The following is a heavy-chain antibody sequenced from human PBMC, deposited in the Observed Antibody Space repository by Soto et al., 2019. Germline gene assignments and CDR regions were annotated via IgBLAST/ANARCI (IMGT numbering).Heavy chain of an antibody. CDR2: IAGGGDGA. J-gene: IGHJ4*02. V-gene: IGHV3-23*01. Sequence: EVHRLQSGGGLVQPGDSLRLSCAASGFTFISYAITWFRQAPGKGLEGVSVIAGGGDGAYYAESVKGRFTISRDNSKNTVYLQINSLRAEDTAIYYCARDQMMDSVNTLDYWGQGILVTVSS. CDR3: ARDQMMDSVNTLDY. D-gene: IGHD4-17*01. CDR1: GFTFISYA.